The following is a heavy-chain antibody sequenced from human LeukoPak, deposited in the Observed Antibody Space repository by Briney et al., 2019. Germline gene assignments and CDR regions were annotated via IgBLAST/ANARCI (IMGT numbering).Heavy chain of an antibody. CDR2: ISSRGSTI. V-gene: IGHV3-11*01. CDR3: ARDLKRPGITGTPWEGYYYGMDV. Sequence: GGSLRLSCAASGFTFSDYYMSWIRQAPGKGLEWVSYISSRGSTIYYSDSVKGRFTISRDNAKNPLYLQMNSLRAEDTAVYYCARDLKRPGITGTPWEGYYYGMDVWGQGTTVTVSS. D-gene: IGHD1-20*01. J-gene: IGHJ6*02. CDR1: GFTFSDYY.